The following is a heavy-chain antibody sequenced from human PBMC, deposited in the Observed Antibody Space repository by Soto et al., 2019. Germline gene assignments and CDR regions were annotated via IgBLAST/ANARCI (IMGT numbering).Heavy chain of an antibody. Sequence: ASVKVSGKASGYTFTGYYMHWVRQAPGQGLEWMGWINPNSGGTNYAQKFQGRVTMTRDTSISTAYMELSRLRSDDTAVYYCASSRGLWFGDAFDYWGQGTLVTVSS. CDR1: GYTFTGYY. J-gene: IGHJ4*02. V-gene: IGHV1-2*02. CDR3: ASSRGLWFGDAFDY. D-gene: IGHD3-10*01. CDR2: INPNSGGT.